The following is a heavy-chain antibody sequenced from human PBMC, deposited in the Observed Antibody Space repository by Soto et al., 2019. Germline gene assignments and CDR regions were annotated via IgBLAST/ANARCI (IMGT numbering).Heavy chain of an antibody. V-gene: IGHV1-69*02. J-gene: IGHJ4*02. CDR2: IIAILGIA. CDR1: GGTFSSYT. Sequence: ASVKVSCKASGGTFSSYTISLVRQAPGQGLEWMGRIIAILGIANYAQKFQGRVTITADRSTSTAYMELSSLRSEDTAVYYCAAGPATGDYWGQGTLVTVSS. CDR3: AAGPATGDY.